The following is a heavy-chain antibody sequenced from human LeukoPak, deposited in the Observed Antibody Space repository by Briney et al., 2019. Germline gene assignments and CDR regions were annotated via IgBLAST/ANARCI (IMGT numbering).Heavy chain of an antibody. J-gene: IGHJ4*02. CDR2: INPNSGGT. V-gene: IGHV1-2*02. CDR1: GYTLTELS. Sequence: ASVKVSCKVSGYTLTELSMHWVRQAPGQGLEWMGWINPNSGGTNYAQKFQGRVTMTRDTSISTAYMELSRLRSDDTAVYYCARDPFRYYDFWSGYPGDYYFDYWGQGTLVTVSS. CDR3: ARDPFRYYDFWSGYPGDYYFDY. D-gene: IGHD3-3*01.